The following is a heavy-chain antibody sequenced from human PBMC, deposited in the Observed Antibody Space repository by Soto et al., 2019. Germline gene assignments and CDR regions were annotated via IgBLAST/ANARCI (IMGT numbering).Heavy chain of an antibody. J-gene: IGHJ5*02. V-gene: IGHV5-10-1*01. CDR2: IDPRDSQT. CDR1: GYTFTTFW. CDR3: ARLFCSTDTCDSWFDP. D-gene: IGHD1-26*01. Sequence: GESLKISCTGFGYTFTTFWISWVRQMPGKGLEWMGRIDPRDSQTNYSPSFQGHVTISVDKSISTAYLQWDSLKASDTAMYYRARLFCSTDTCDSWFDPWGQGTLVTVSS.